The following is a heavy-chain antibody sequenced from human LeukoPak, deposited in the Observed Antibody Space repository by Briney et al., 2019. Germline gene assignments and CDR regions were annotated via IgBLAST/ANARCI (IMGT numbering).Heavy chain of an antibody. Sequence: ASVKVSCKVSGYTLTELSTHWVRQAPGKGLEWMGGFDPEDGETIYAQKFQGRVTMTEDTSTDTAYMELSSLRSEDTAVYYCATALLYDSTAGGGFDYWGQGTLVTVSS. D-gene: IGHD3-22*01. J-gene: IGHJ4*02. CDR1: GYTLTELS. CDR3: ATALLYDSTAGGGFDY. V-gene: IGHV1-24*01. CDR2: FDPEDGET.